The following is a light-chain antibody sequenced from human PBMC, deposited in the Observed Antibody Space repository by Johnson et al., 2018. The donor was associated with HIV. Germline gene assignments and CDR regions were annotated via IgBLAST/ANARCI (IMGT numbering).Light chain of an antibody. V-gene: IGLV1-51*01. J-gene: IGLJ1*01. CDR3: GTWDSSLSAFYV. CDR1: SSNIGYNY. CDR2: DNN. Sequence: QSILTQPPSVSAAPGQKVTISCSGSSSNIGYNYVSWYQQLPGTAPKLLIYDNNKRPSGIPDRFSGSKSGTSATLGITGLQPVDEADYYCGTWDSSLSAFYVFGTGTKVTVL.